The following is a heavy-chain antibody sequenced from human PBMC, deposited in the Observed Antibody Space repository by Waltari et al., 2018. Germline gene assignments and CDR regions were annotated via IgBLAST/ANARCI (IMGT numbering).Heavy chain of an antibody. CDR2: IYPGDSDT. J-gene: IGHJ4*02. CDR3: ARGAPPDY. V-gene: IGHV5-51*01. Sequence: EVQLVQSGPEVKKPGESLKISCQGSGYSFTSRWNGWVRQMPGKGLEWMGIIYPGDSDTRYNPSFQGQVTISADKSISTAYLQWSSLKASDTGIYYCARGAPPDYWGQGTLVTVSS. CDR1: GYSFTSRW. D-gene: IGHD6-6*01.